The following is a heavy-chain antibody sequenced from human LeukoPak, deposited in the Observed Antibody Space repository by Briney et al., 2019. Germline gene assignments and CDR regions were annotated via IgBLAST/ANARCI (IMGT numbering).Heavy chain of an antibody. CDR2: MYYSGST. V-gene: IGHV4-39*01. J-gene: IGHJ4*02. Sequence: SETLSLTCIVSGGSISSSSYYWGWIRQPPGKGLEWIGSMYYSGSTYYNPSLKSRVTVSVDTSKNQFSLKLSSVTAADTAVYYCARHAGSGWDRGFDYWGQGTLVTVSS. CDR3: ARHAGSGWDRGFDY. CDR1: GGSISSSSYY. D-gene: IGHD6-19*01.